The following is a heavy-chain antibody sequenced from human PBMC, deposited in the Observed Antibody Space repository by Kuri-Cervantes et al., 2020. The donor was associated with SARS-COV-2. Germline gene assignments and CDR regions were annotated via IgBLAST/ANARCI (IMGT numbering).Heavy chain of an antibody. J-gene: IGHJ5*02. CDR3: ARGVWGGCSGGSCYWFDL. Sequence: GESLKTPLAASGITFSSHSMDWVRQAPGKGLEWVSTIRSCSSYIYYADSVNGRFTISSDKSKNSLDLQMNSLIAEDTAVYYCARGVWGGCSGGSCYWFDLWGKGTLVTVSS. CDR1: GITFSSHS. D-gene: IGHD2-15*01. CDR2: IRSCSSYI. V-gene: IGHV3-21*01.